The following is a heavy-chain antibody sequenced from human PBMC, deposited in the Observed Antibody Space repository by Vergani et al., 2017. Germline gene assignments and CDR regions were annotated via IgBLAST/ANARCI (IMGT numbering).Heavy chain of an antibody. D-gene: IGHD2-15*01. CDR3: ARHGIVVVVAAREYGMDV. CDR1: GGSISSSSYY. V-gene: IGHV4-39*01. CDR2: IYYSGST. J-gene: IGHJ6*02. Sequence: QLQLQESGPGLVKPSETLSLTCTVSGGSISSSSYYWGWIRQPPGKGLEWIGSIYYSGSTYYNPSLKSRVTISVDTSKNQFSLKLSSVIAADTAVYYCARHGIVVVVAAREYGMDVWGQGTTVTVSS.